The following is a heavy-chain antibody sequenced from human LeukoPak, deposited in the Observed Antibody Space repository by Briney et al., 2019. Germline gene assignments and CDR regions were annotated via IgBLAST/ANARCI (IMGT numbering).Heavy chain of an antibody. V-gene: IGHV4-39*01. CDR3: ARADYYDFWSGYYFTG. CDR1: GGSIRSSYYY. D-gene: IGHD3-3*01. J-gene: IGHJ4*02. Sequence: PSETLSLTCTVSGGSIRSSYYYWGWIRQPPGKGLEWIGSIYDSGSTYYNPSLKSRVTISVDTSKNQFSLKLNSVTAADTAVYYCARADYYDFWSGYYFTGWGQGTLVTVSS. CDR2: IYDSGST.